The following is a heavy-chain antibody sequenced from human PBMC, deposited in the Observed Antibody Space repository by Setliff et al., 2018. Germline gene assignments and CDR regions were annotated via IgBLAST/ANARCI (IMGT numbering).Heavy chain of an antibody. CDR3: ATGGTYGSGSSYDY. V-gene: IGHV1-24*01. CDR2: FDPEDEET. CDR1: GGTFSTYA. J-gene: IGHJ4*02. D-gene: IGHD3-10*01. Sequence: ASVKVSCKASGGTFSTYAISWVRQAPGQGLEWMGGFDPEDEETIYAQKFQGRVTMTDDTSTDTAYMELSSLRSEDTAVYYCATGGTYGSGSSYDYWGQGTLVTVSS.